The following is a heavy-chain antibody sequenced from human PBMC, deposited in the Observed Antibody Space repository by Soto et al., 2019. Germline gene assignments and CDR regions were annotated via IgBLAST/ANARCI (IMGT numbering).Heavy chain of an antibody. CDR2: INAGNGNT. J-gene: IGHJ6*03. Sequence: ASLKVSCNASGYTFTSYAMHWVRQAPGQRLEWMGWINAGNGNTKYSQKFQGRVTITRDTSASTAYMELSSLRSEDTAVYYCARERRYCSGGSCYVGPMEYYYYYMDVWGKGTTVTLPS. CDR1: GYTFTSYA. CDR3: ARERRYCSGGSCYVGPMEYYYYYMDV. V-gene: IGHV1-3*01. D-gene: IGHD2-15*01.